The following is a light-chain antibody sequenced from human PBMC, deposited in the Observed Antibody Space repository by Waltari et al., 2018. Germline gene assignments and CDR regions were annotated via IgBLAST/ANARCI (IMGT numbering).Light chain of an antibody. Sequence: QSVLTQPPSVSGAPGQRVTIPCPGSSSNIGAGSDVHWYQQFSGTAPKLLIFDNDNRPSGVPDRFSGSRSGTSAYLAITGLQTDDEADYFCQSYDSGQWVFGGGTKVTVL. CDR2: DND. J-gene: IGLJ3*02. CDR3: QSYDSGQWV. V-gene: IGLV1-40*01. CDR1: SSNIGAGSD.